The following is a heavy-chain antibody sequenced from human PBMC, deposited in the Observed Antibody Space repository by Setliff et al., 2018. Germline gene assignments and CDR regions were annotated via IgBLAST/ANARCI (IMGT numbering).Heavy chain of an antibody. D-gene: IGHD6-6*01. Sequence: PSETLSLTCAVSGGSFSGYYWSWIRQRPGKGLEWIGEIHHSGGTSYNPSLRSRVTISVDTSKNQFSLILRSVTAADTAVYYCTSTPRGGINITTRAGAFDSWGQGTLVTVSS. CDR3: TSTPRGGINITTRAGAFDS. CDR1: GGSFSGYY. CDR2: IHHSGGT. V-gene: IGHV4-34*01. J-gene: IGHJ4*02.